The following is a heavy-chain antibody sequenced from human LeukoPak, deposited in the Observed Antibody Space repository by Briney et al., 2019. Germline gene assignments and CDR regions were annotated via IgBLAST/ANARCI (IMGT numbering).Heavy chain of an antibody. J-gene: IGHJ5*02. Sequence: ASVKVSCKASGYTFTSYYTHWVRQAPGQGLEWMGIINPSGGSTSYAQKFQGRVTMTRDTSTSTVYMELSSLRSEDTAVYYCARRGFGDYYGSGSYSNWFDPWGQGTLVTVSS. D-gene: IGHD3-10*01. CDR2: INPSGGST. CDR3: ARRGFGDYYGSGSYSNWFDP. V-gene: IGHV1-46*01. CDR1: GYTFTSYY.